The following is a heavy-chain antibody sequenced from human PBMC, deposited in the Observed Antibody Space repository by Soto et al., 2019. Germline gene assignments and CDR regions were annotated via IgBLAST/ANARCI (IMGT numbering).Heavy chain of an antibody. D-gene: IGHD6-6*01. V-gene: IGHV1-69*13. CDR2: IIPIFGTA. CDR1: GGTFSSYA. CDR3: ARVQQLVQGLMDY. Sequence: SVKVSCKASGGTFSSYAISWVRQAPGQGLEWMGGIIPIFGTANYAQKFQGRVTITADESTSTAYMELSSLRSEDTAVYYCARVQQLVQGLMDYWGQGTLVTVSS. J-gene: IGHJ4*02.